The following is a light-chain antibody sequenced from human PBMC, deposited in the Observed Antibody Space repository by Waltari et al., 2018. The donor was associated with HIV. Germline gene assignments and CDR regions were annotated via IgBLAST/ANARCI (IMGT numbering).Light chain of an antibody. CDR3: QVWDSSNEHVV. CDR1: NIGGKS. J-gene: IGLJ3*02. Sequence: SSVLTQPPSVSVAPGAAATISCGAWNIGGKSVHWYKQQPGQAPVLVTRYNSDRPSGIPDRISGSNSGHTATLTITSVEAGDEATYYCQVWDSSNEHVVFGGGTELTVL. V-gene: IGLV3-21*04. CDR2: YNS.